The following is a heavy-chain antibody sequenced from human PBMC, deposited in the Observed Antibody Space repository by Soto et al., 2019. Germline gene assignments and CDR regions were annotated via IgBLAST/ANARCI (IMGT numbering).Heavy chain of an antibody. V-gene: IGHV5-51*01. J-gene: IGHJ3*02. Sequence: PGESLKISCKGSGYSFTSYWIGWVRQMPGKGLEWMGIIYPGDSDTRYSPSFQGQVTISADKSISTAYLQWSSLKASDTSIYYCARPVAAAGIFAFDIWGQGTMVTVSS. CDR3: ARPVAAAGIFAFDI. CDR2: IYPGDSDT. D-gene: IGHD6-13*01. CDR1: GYSFTSYW.